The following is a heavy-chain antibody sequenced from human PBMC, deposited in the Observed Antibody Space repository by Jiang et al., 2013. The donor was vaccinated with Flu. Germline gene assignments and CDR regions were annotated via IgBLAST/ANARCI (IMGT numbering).Heavy chain of an antibody. CDR2: IYYSGST. J-gene: IGHJ4*02. D-gene: IGHD3-22*01. Sequence: PGLVKPSETLSLTCTVSGGSISTYYWSWIRQPPGKGLEWIGYIYYSGSTNYNPSLKSRVTISVDTSKNQFSLKLSSVTAADTAVYYCAREVPDYYDSSGYFIDYWGQGTLVTVSS. CDR1: GGSISTYY. CDR3: AREVPDYYDSSGYFIDY. V-gene: IGHV4-59*01.